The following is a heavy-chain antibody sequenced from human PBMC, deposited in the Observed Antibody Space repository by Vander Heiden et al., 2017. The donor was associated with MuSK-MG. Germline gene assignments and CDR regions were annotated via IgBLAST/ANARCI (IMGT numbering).Heavy chain of an antibody. D-gene: IGHD6-19*01. J-gene: IGHJ5*02. Sequence: EVQLVQSGAEVKKAGESLRISCQDSAFNSTSYWISWVRQMSGKVLEWLGQIDPTDSYSKYSPSFQAPDTISAARSMNTTLLQSSSLKTSDSGIYYCVRHGDNSAYDHWGQGTQVTVSS. V-gene: IGHV5-10-1*01. CDR2: IDPTDSYS. CDR3: VRHGDNSAYDH. CDR1: AFNSTSYW.